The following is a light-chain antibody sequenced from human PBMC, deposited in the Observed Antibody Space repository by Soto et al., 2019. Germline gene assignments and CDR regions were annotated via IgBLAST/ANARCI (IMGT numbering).Light chain of an antibody. CDR3: QTWDTGIRV. V-gene: IGLV4-69*01. CDR1: SGHSNYV. J-gene: IGLJ2*01. Sequence: QSVLTQSPSASASLGASVKLTCTLSSGHSNYVIAWHQQQPEKGPRYLMKPNSDGSHSKGDGIPDRFSGSSSGAERYLTISRLQSEDEADSYCQTWDTGIRVFGGGTKVTVL. CDR2: PNSDGSH.